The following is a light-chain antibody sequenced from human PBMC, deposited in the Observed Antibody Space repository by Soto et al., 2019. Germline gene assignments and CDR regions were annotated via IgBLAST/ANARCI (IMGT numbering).Light chain of an antibody. CDR3: QTWATGIRV. CDR1: SGFSSYV. Sequence: QPVLTQSPSASASLGDSVKLTCTLSSGFSSYVIAWHQQRPEKGPRYLVKINSDGSHTKGDGIPDRFSGSSSGAERYLIISRLQSEDEADYYCQTWATGIRVFGGGTKLTVL. J-gene: IGLJ3*02. CDR2: INSDGSH. V-gene: IGLV4-69*01.